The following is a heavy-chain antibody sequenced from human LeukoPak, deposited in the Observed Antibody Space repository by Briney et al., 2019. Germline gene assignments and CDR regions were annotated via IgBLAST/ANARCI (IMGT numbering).Heavy chain of an antibody. J-gene: IGHJ4*02. CDR2: IRSKANSYAT. Sequence: GGSLRLSCAASGFTFSGSAMQWVRQASGKGLEWVGRIRSKANSYATAYAASVKGRFTISRDDSKNTAYLQMNSLKTEDTAVYYCTSQDLNYYDSSGYCRYWGQGTLVTVSS. CDR1: GFTFSGSA. CDR3: TSQDLNYYDSSGYCRY. D-gene: IGHD3-22*01. V-gene: IGHV3-73*01.